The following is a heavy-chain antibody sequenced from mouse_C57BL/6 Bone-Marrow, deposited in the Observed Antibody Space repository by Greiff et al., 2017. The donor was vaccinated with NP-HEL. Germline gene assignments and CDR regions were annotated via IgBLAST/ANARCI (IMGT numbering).Heavy chain of an antibody. V-gene: IGHV1-81*01. Sequence: VQLKQSGAELARPGASVKLSCKASGYTFTSYGISWVKQRPGQGLEWIGEIYPRSGNTYYNEKFKGKATLTADKSSSTAYMELRSLTSEDSAVYFCARLPVITTVVPWGQGTTLTVSS. CDR1: GYTFTSYG. J-gene: IGHJ2*01. D-gene: IGHD1-1*01. CDR2: IYPRSGNT. CDR3: ARLPVITTVVP.